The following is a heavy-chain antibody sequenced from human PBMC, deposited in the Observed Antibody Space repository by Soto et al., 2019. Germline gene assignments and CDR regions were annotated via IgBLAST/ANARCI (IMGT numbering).Heavy chain of an antibody. V-gene: IGHV3-30*18. J-gene: IGHJ6*02. CDR1: GFTVSSNY. D-gene: IGHD3-22*01. CDR3: AKAMGGYYYDSSGYSSYYGMDV. CDR2: ISYDGSNK. Sequence: PGGSLRLSCAASGFTVSSNYMSWVRQAPGKGLEWVSFISYDGSNKYYADSVKGRFTISRDNSKNTLYLQMNSPRAEDTAVYYCAKAMGGYYYDSSGYSSYYGMDVWGQGPTVTVSS.